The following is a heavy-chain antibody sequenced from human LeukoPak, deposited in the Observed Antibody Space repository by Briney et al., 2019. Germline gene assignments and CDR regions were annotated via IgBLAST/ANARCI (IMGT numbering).Heavy chain of an antibody. J-gene: IGHJ3*02. D-gene: IGHD3-22*01. CDR1: GGTFSSYA. V-gene: IGHV1-69*05. CDR3: AKTLTVIVVATDAFDI. Sequence: SVKVSCKASGGTFSSYAISWVRQAPGQGLEWMGGIIPIFGTANYAQKFQGRVTITTDESTSTAYMELSSLRSEDTAVYYCAKTLTVIVVATDAFDIWGQGTMVTVSS. CDR2: IIPIFGTA.